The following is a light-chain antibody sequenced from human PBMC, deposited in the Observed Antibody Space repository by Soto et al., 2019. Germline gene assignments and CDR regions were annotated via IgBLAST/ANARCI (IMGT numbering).Light chain of an antibody. CDR3: QQYGSSPNT. CDR1: QSVSSY. J-gene: IGKJ5*01. V-gene: IGKV3-20*01. CDR2: DAS. Sequence: IVMTQSPATLSVSPGESATLSCRASQSVSSYLAWYQQKPGQAPRLLIYDASNRATGIPARFSGSGSGTDFSLTISRLEPEDFAVYYCQQYGSSPNTFGQGTRLEVK.